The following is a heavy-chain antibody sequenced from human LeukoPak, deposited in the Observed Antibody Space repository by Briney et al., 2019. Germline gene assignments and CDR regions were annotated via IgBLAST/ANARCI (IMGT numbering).Heavy chain of an antibody. D-gene: IGHD6-19*01. Sequence: SETLSLTCTVSGGSISDYYWTWIRQSPGTGLGWSGYMDYSGSTAYNPSLKSRVTISVDTSKNQFSLKLSSVTAADTAVYYCARRGYSSGWYSGVWFDPWGQGTLVTVSS. CDR2: MDYSGST. CDR1: GGSISDYY. J-gene: IGHJ5*02. V-gene: IGHV4-59*08. CDR3: ARRGYSSGWYSGVWFDP.